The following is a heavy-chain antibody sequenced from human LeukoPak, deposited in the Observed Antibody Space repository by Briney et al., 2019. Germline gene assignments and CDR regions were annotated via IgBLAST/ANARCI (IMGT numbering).Heavy chain of an antibody. V-gene: IGHV3-33*01. CDR1: GFSFSTYG. J-gene: IGHJ4*02. CDR3: ARYCGEGNCYTGLDS. CDR2: MWYDGSNK. Sequence: QPGGSLRLSCVASGFSFSTYGMHWVRQAPGKGLEWVALMWYDGSNKHYAGSVRGRFTISRDNSKNTLYLQMDSLRAEDTAVYYCARYCGEGNCYTGLDSWGQGTLVTVSS. D-gene: IGHD2-15*01.